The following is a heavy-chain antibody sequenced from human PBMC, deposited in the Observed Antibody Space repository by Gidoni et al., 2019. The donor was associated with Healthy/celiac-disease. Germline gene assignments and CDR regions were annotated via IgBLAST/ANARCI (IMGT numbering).Heavy chain of an antibody. CDR2: ISGSGGST. CDR3: AKDQGGSGMGFDY. J-gene: IGHJ4*02. Sequence: EVQLLESGGGLVQPGGSLRLSCAASCFTFSSYAMSWVRQALGKGLEWVSAISGSGGSTYYADSVKGRFTISRDNSKNTLYLQMNSLRAEDTAVYYCAKDQGGSGMGFDYWGQGTLVTVSS. V-gene: IGHV3-23*01. D-gene: IGHD1-26*01. CDR1: CFTFSSYA.